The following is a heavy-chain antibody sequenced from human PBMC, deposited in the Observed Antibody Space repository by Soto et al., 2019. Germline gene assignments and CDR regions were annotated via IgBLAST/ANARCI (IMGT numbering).Heavy chain of an antibody. Sequence: GGSLRLSCAASGFTFSSYAMSWVRQAPGKGLEWVSAISGSGGSTYYADSVKGRFTISRDNSKNTLYLQMNSLRAEDTAVYYCTTDSYFTLKLVRFDYSGLGTLVTVSS. V-gene: IGHV3-23*01. J-gene: IGHJ4*01. CDR1: GFTFSSYA. CDR2: ISGSGGST. CDR3: TTDSYFTLKLVRFDY. D-gene: IGHD3-22*01.